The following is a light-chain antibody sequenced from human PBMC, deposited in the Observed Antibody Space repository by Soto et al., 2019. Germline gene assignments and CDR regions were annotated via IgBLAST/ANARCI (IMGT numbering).Light chain of an antibody. CDR3: SSYTRSSNPYV. V-gene: IGLV2-14*01. J-gene: IGLJ1*01. CDR2: DVT. CDR1: SSDVGGYNY. Sequence: QSVLTQPASVSGSPGQSITISCTGTSSDVGGYNYVSWYQQHPVKAPKLMIYDVTNRPSGVSDRFSGSKSGNTASLTISGLQAEDEADYYCSSYTRSSNPYVCGTGTKVTVL.